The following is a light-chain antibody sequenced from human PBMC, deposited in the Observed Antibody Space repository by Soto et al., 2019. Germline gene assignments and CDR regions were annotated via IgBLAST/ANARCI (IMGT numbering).Light chain of an antibody. Sequence: ESMLTQSPATLSLSPGERATLSCRASQSVRSYLAWYQQKPGQALRLLIYDASNRAPGIPARFSGSGSGTDFTLTISSLEPDDFAVYYCQQRSSWPRITFGQGTRLEIK. CDR2: DAS. V-gene: IGKV3-11*01. J-gene: IGKJ5*01. CDR1: QSVRSY. CDR3: QQRSSWPRIT.